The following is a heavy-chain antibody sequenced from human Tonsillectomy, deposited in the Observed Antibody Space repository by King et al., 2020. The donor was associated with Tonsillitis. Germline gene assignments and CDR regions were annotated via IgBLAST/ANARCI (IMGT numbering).Heavy chain of an antibody. V-gene: IGHV3-33*08. CDR2: IWYDGSNE. Sequence: VQLVESGGGVVQPGRSLRLSCAASGFTFSNYAMHWVRQAPGKGLEWVALIWYDGSNEFYADSVRGRFTISRDNSKKTLYLQMNSLRSEDTAVYYCARDWPEGYNSVGAFDIWGQGTVVTVSS. D-gene: IGHD5-24*01. CDR1: GFTFSNYA. J-gene: IGHJ3*02. CDR3: ARDWPEGYNSVGAFDI.